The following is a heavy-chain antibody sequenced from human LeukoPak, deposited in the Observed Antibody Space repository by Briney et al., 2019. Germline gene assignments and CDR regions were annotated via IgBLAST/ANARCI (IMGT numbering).Heavy chain of an antibody. CDR3: ARYYDSSGYTQGAFDI. CDR2: FYRGIST. Sequence: GGSLRLSCAASGFTVSINYMSWVRQAPGKGLEWVSSFYRGISTYHADSVKGRFTTSRDHSKNTVYLQMDSLRPEDTAVYYCARYYDSSGYTQGAFDIWGQGTMVTVS. D-gene: IGHD3-22*01. CDR1: GFTVSINY. J-gene: IGHJ3*02. V-gene: IGHV3-66*02.